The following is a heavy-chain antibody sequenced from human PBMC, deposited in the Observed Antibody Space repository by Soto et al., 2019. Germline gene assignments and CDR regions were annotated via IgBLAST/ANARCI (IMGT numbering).Heavy chain of an antibody. Sequence: VASVKVSCKASGYTSTSYAMHSARQAPGQRLEWMGWINAGNGNTKYSQKFQGRVTITRDTSASTAYMELSSLRSEDTAVYYCAEYAVAGSLGHAFAIWGQGTMV. CDR1: GYTSTSYA. D-gene: IGHD6-19*01. J-gene: IGHJ3*02. CDR3: AEYAVAGSLGHAFAI. CDR2: INAGNGNT. V-gene: IGHV1-3*01.